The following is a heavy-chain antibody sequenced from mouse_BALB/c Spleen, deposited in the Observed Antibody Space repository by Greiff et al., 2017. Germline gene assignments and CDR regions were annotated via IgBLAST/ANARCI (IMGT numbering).Heavy chain of an antibody. V-gene: IGHV5-6-3*01. CDR1: GFTFSSYG. D-gene: IGHD4-1*01. CDR3: ARETLLGYYAMDY. Sequence: EVHLVESGGGLVQPGGSLKLSCAASGFTFSSYGMSWVRQTPDKRLELVATINSNGGSTYYPDSVKGRFTISRDNAKNTLYLQMSSLKSEDTAMYYCARETLLGYYAMDYWGQGTSVTVSS. J-gene: IGHJ4*01. CDR2: INSNGGST.